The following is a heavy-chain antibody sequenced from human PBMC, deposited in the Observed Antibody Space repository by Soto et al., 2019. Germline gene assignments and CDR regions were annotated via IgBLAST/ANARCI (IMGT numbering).Heavy chain of an antibody. J-gene: IGHJ3*02. D-gene: IGHD2-21*01. Sequence: QVQLVQSGAEVKKPGASVKVSCKASGYTFTSYGISWVRQAPGQGLEWMGWISAYNGNTNYAQKLQGRVTMTTDTSTSTAHMELRSLRSDDTAVYYCARDKLVDLTDGAFDIWGQGTMVTVSS. CDR3: ARDKLVDLTDGAFDI. V-gene: IGHV1-18*01. CDR2: ISAYNGNT. CDR1: GYTFTSYG.